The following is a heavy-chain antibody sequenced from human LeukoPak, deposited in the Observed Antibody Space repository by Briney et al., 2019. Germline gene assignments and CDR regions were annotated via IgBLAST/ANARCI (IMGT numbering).Heavy chain of an antibody. CDR1: GGSISSYS. V-gene: IGHV4-59*01. J-gene: IGHJ5*02. Sequence: PSETLSLTCTVSGGSISSYSWTWIRQAAGKGLEWIGNISYTGNTNYNPSLKSRVTMSVDTSKNQFSLNLSAVTAADTALYYCARDSGNYGGDWFDPWGQGTLVTVSS. D-gene: IGHD1-26*01. CDR2: ISYTGNT. CDR3: ARDSGNYGGDWFDP.